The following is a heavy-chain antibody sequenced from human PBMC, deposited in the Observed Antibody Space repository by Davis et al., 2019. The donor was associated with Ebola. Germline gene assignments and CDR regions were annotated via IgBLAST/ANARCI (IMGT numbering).Heavy chain of an antibody. Sequence: GGSLRLSCAASGFTFSSYSMNWVRQAPGKGLEWVSSISSSSSYIYYADSVKGRFTISRDNAKNSLYLQMNSLRAEDTAVYYCARDHSMGFDYYYYGMDVWGQGTTVTVSS. V-gene: IGHV3-21*01. CDR2: ISSSSSYI. CDR3: ARDHSMGFDYYYYGMDV. CDR1: GFTFSSYS. D-gene: IGHD1-26*01. J-gene: IGHJ6*02.